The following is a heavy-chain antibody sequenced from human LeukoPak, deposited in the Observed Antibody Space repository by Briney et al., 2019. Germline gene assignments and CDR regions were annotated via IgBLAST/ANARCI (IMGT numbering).Heavy chain of an antibody. CDR2: ISSSGSTI. D-gene: IGHD2-15*01. J-gene: IGHJ6*02. CDR3: ARCSGGSCYYSYYYYGMDV. Sequence: GGSLRLSCAASGFTFSSYEMNWVRQAPGKGLEWVSYISSSGSTIYYADSVKGRFTISRDNAKNSLYLQMNSLRAEDTAVYYCARCSGGSCYYSYYYYGMDVWGQGTTVTVSS. V-gene: IGHV3-48*03. CDR1: GFTFSSYE.